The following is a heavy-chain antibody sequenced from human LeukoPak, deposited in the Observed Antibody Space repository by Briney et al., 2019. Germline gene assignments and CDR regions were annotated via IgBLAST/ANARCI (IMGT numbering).Heavy chain of an antibody. D-gene: IGHD3-3*01. V-gene: IGHV3-53*01. Sequence: GGSLRLSCAASGFTVSSNYMSWVRQAPGKGLEWVSVIYSGGSTYYADSVKGRFTISRDNSKNTLYLQMNSLRAEDTAVYYCAKDERDFGMDVWGQGTTVTVSS. J-gene: IGHJ6*02. CDR3: AKDERDFGMDV. CDR1: GFTVSSNY. CDR2: IYSGGST.